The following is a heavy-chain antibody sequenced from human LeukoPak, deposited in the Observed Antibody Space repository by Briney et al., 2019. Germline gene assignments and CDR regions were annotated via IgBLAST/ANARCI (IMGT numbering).Heavy chain of an antibody. V-gene: IGHV3-23*01. J-gene: IGHJ6*02. CDR3: AKDRPMIRGVFDYGMDV. Sequence: GGSLRLSCAASGFTFSSYAMSWVCQAPGKGLEWVSAISGSGGSTYYADSVKGRFTISRDNSKNTLYLQMNSLRAEDTAVYYCAKDRPMIRGVFDYGMDVWGQGTTVTVSS. D-gene: IGHD3-10*01. CDR1: GFTFSSYA. CDR2: ISGSGGST.